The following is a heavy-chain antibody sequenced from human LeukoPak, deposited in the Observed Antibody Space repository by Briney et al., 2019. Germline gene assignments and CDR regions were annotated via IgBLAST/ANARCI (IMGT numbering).Heavy chain of an antibody. Sequence: GGSLRLSCAASGFTFSSYSMNWVRQAPGKGLEWVSYISSSSSYIYYADSVKGRFTISRDNAKNSLYLQMNSLRAEDTAVYYCARVGAGGLGLDYWGQGTLVTVSS. D-gene: IGHD3-3*01. CDR3: ARVGAGGLGLDY. V-gene: IGHV3-21*01. J-gene: IGHJ4*02. CDR2: ISSSSSYI. CDR1: GFTFSSYS.